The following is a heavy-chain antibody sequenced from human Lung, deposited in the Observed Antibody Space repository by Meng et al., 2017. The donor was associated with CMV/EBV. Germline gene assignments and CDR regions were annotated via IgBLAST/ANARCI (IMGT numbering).Heavy chain of an antibody. V-gene: IGHV4-31*03. CDR1: VGSIGSGGYY. D-gene: IGHD5-24*01. CDR2: IYYTGST. J-gene: IGHJ4*02. Sequence: QPAESCPGLVKPSQTLSLTCTVSVGSIGSGGYYWSWIRQHPGKGLEWIGYIYYTGSTFYNPSLKSRVTISVDTSKNQFSLKLIPATAADTAVYYCAREAGRDGYATPKFDYWGQGTLVTVSS. CDR3: AREAGRDGYATPKFDY.